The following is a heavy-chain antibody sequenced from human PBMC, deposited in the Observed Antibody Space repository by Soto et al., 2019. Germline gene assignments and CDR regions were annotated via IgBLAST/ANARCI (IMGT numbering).Heavy chain of an antibody. CDR2: ISSSSSYI. CDR1: GFTFSSYS. J-gene: IGHJ4*02. D-gene: IGHD2-2*01. V-gene: IGHV3-21*01. Sequence: GGSLRLSCAASGFTFSSYSMNWVRQAPGKGLEWVSSISSSSSYIYYADSVKGRFTISRDNAKNSLYLQMNSLRAEDTAVYYCARVRRVVPDDTGLSSGCYFDYWGQGTLVTVSS. CDR3: ARVRRVVPDDTGLSSGCYFDY.